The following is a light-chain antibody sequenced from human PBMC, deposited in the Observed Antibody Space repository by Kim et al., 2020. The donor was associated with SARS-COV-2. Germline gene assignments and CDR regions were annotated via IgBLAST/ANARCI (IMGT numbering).Light chain of an antibody. CDR2: SDT. CDR3: QVWDTNSDLVV. V-gene: IGLV3-21*04. J-gene: IGLJ2*01. Sequence: SYELTQPPSVSVAPGKAASITCGGNNIASKGVHWYQQKPGQAPVLVIYSDTDRPSGIPERFSGSNSGNTATLTVSRVEAGEEADYYCQVWDTNSDLVVFG. CDR1: NIASKG.